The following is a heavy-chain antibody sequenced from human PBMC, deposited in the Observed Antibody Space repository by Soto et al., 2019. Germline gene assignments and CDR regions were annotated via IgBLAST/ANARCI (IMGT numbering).Heavy chain of an antibody. Sequence: LRLSCAASGFTFSSYSMNWVRQAPGKGLEWVSYISSSSSTIYYADSVKGRFTISRDNAKNSLYLQMNSLRDEDTAVYYCARVNDYGDYHIDYWGQGTLVTVSS. CDR1: GFTFSSYS. CDR2: ISSSSSTI. CDR3: ARVNDYGDYHIDY. V-gene: IGHV3-48*02. D-gene: IGHD4-17*01. J-gene: IGHJ4*02.